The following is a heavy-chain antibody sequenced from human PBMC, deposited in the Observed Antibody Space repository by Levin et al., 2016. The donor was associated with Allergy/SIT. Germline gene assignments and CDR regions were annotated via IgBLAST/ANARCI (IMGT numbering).Heavy chain of an antibody. V-gene: IGHV1-8*01. Sequence: ASVKVSCKASGYTFSSYGINWVRQAPGQGLEWLGWMNPNSGNTRYVQKFQGRVTMTRDTSINTAYLEMSSLRSEDTAVYYCARNPANTGDFDCWGQGTLVTVSS. D-gene: IGHD7-27*01. CDR2: MNPNSGNT. CDR1: GYTFSSYG. J-gene: IGHJ4*02. CDR3: ARNPANTGDFDC.